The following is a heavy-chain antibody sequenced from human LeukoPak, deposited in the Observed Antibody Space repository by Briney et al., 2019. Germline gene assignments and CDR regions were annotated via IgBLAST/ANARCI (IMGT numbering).Heavy chain of an antibody. J-gene: IGHJ4*02. CDR1: GGSISSYY. CDR2: IYYSGST. D-gene: IGHD6-13*01. Sequence: SETLSLTCTVSGGSISSYYWSWIRQPPGKGLEWIGYIYYSGSTNYNPSLKSRVTISVDTSKNQFSLKLSSVTAADTAVYYCARTLSIAAAGRFFDYWGQGTLVTVSS. V-gene: IGHV4-59*08. CDR3: ARTLSIAAAGRFFDY.